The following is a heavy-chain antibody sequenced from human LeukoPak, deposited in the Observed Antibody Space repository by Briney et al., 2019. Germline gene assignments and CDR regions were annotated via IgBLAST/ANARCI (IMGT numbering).Heavy chain of an antibody. Sequence: GGSLRLSCAGSGFTFSNFAMNWVRQAPGKGLEWVSTVSGSGSGTYYADSVTGRLTISRDNSKNTVYLQINSLRAEDTAVYYCAKVLHPYSSQPIFDYWGQGTLVTVSS. CDR2: VSGSGSGT. CDR3: AKVLHPYSSQPIFDY. J-gene: IGHJ4*02. CDR1: GFTFSNFA. D-gene: IGHD2-15*01. V-gene: IGHV3-23*01.